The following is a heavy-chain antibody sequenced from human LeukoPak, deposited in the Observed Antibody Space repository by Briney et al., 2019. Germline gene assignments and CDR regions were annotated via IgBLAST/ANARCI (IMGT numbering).Heavy chain of an antibody. J-gene: IGHJ4*02. V-gene: IGHV1-2*03. CDR1: GYTFTAYY. D-gene: IGHD3-3*01. CDR3: ARDQPTIFGVVIHMSDY. CDR2: INPNSGGT. Sequence: LVASVKVSCKASGYTFTAYYMHWVRQAPGQGLEWMGWINPNSGGTNSSQKLQGRVTMTTDTSTSTAYMELRSLRSDDTAVYYCARDQPTIFGVVIHMSDYWGQGTLVTVSS.